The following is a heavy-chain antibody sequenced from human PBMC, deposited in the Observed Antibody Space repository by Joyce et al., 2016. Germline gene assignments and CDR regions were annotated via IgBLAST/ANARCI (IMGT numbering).Heavy chain of an antibody. V-gene: IGHV1-69*01. CDR3: ASQPPKYYAMDV. CDR1: GGTFSGYA. Sequence: QVQLVQSGTEVKKPGSSVKVSCKASGGTFSGYAISWVRQAPGQGLEWMGGISPIYATIYYAQKFKGRVTITADESTSTTYMELSSLRSEDTAVYFCASQPPKYYAMDVWGQGTTVTVSS. D-gene: IGHD1-14*01. CDR2: ISPIYATI. J-gene: IGHJ6*02.